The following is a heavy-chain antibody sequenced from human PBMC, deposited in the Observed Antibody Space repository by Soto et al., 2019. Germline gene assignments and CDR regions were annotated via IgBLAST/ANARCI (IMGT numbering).Heavy chain of an antibody. D-gene: IGHD4-4*01. Sequence: VQLVESGGGVVQPGRSLRLSCAASGFTFSSYGMHWVRQAPGKGLEWVAVISYDGSNKYYADSVKGRFTISRDNSKNTLYLQMNSLRAEDTAVYYCAKVSSYSNPTYYYYGMDVWGQGTTVTVSS. J-gene: IGHJ6*02. CDR3: AKVSSYSNPTYYYYGMDV. CDR2: ISYDGSNK. V-gene: IGHV3-30*18. CDR1: GFTFSSYG.